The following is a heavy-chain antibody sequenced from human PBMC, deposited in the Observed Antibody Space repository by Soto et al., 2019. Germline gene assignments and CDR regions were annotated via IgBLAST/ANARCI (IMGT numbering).Heavy chain of an antibody. Sequence: ETLSLTCTVSGGSISSYYLSWIRQPPGKGLEWIGYIYYSGSTNYNPSLESRVTISVDTSKNQFSLKLSSVTAADTAVYYFARSHYDSSGSYGFDYWGQGTLVTVSS. V-gene: IGHV4-59*08. CDR1: GGSISSYY. J-gene: IGHJ4*02. CDR2: IYYSGST. CDR3: ARSHYDSSGSYGFDY. D-gene: IGHD3-22*01.